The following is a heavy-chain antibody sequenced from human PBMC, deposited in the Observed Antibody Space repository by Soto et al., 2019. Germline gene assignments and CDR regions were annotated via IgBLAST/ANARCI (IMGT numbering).Heavy chain of an antibody. CDR1: GDSITTYKW. CDR2: IYDSGNT. V-gene: IGHV4-4*02. D-gene: IGHD7-27*01. Sequence: TLSLTCGVSGDSITTYKWWTWVRQTPGKGLEWIGEIYDSGNTRYNPSLKSRVTISKDTSKNELSLKLNSVTVADTAVYYCATCQLGEYYYAMDIWGQGTTVA. J-gene: IGHJ6*02. CDR3: ATCQLGEYYYAMDI.